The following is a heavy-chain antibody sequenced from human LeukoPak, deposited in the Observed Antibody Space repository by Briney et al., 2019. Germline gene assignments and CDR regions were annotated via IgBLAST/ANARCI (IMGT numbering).Heavy chain of an antibody. Sequence: GASVKVSCKASGYTFTGYYMHWVRQAPGQGLEWMGWINPNSGGTNYAQKFQGRVTMTRDTSISTAYMELSRLRSDDTAVYYCARGYSSSWTAFDYWGQGTLVTVSS. J-gene: IGHJ4*02. CDR3: ARGYSSSWTAFDY. D-gene: IGHD6-13*01. CDR1: GYTFTGYY. CDR2: INPNSGGT. V-gene: IGHV1-2*02.